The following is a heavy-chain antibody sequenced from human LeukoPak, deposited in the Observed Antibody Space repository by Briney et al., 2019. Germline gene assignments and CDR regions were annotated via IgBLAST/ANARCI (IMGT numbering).Heavy chain of an antibody. CDR3: AKDRTWNAASYYFDD. V-gene: IGHV3-23*01. CDR2: ISGRGGIT. J-gene: IGHJ4*02. Sequence: GGSLRLSCAASGFTFSNYAMSWVGQAPGKGREWVSAISGRGGITYSPTSVKGRFTLSRDNSKNTLYLQMNSLRAEDTAVYYCAKDRTWNAASYYFDDWGQGTLVTVSS. CDR1: GFTFSNYA. D-gene: IGHD1-1*01.